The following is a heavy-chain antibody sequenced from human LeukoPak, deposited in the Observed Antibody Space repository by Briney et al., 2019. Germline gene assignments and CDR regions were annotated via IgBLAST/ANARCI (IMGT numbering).Heavy chain of an antibody. V-gene: IGHV1-69*04. J-gene: IGHJ6*02. CDR1: GGTFSSYA. CDR3: ARVAAAGTGYYGMDV. CDR2: IIPILGIA. Sequence: GASVKVSCKASGGTFSSYAISWVRQAPGQGLEWMGRIIPILGIANYAQKFQGRVTITADKSTSTAYMELSSLRSEDTAVYYCARVAAAGTGYYGMDVWGQGTTVTVSS. D-gene: IGHD6-13*01.